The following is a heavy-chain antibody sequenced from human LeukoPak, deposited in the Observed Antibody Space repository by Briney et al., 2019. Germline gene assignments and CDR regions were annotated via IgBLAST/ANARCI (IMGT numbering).Heavy chain of an antibody. J-gene: IGHJ6*02. CDR2: ISYDGSNE. CDR1: GFTFSTYG. CDR3: ARLLVAYYGMDV. D-gene: IGHD2-21*01. Sequence: PGRSLRLSCAASGFTFSTYGVHWVRQAPGKGLEWVAVISYDGSNEYYADSVKGRFTISRDNSKNTLYLQMNSLRAEDTAVYYCARLLVAYYGMDVWGQGTTVTVTS. V-gene: IGHV3-30*03.